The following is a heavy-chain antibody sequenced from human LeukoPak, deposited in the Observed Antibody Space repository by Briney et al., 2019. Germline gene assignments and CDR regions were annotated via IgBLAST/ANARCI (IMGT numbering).Heavy chain of an antibody. CDR3: ATDPSNYYDSSGYPH. J-gene: IGHJ4*02. D-gene: IGHD3-22*01. CDR1: GYTLTELS. Sequence: AASVKVSCKVSGYTLTELSMHWVRQAPGKGLEWMGGFDPEDGETIYAQKFQGRVTMTEDTSTDTAYMELSSLRSEDTAVHYCATDPSNYYDSSGYPHWGQGTLVTVSS. V-gene: IGHV1-24*01. CDR2: FDPEDGET.